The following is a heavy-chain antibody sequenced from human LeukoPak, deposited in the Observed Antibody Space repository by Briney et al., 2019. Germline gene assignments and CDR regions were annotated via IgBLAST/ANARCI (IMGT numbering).Heavy chain of an antibody. CDR2: ISWNSGSI. J-gene: IGHJ6*02. CDR3: AKDKYPYAAAGPAV. V-gene: IGHV3-9*01. Sequence: PGRSLRLSCAASGFTFDDYAMHWVRQAPGKGLEWVSGISWNSGSIGYADSVKGRFTISRDNAKNSLYLQMNSLRAEDTALYYCAKDKYPYAAAGPAVWGQGTTVTVSS. CDR1: GFTFDDYA. D-gene: IGHD6-13*01.